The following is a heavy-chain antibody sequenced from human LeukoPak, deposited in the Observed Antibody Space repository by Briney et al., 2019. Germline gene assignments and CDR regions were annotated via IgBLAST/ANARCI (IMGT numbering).Heavy chain of an antibody. CDR3: AGDDYQFYFEY. CDR1: GFPFSDYY. V-gene: IGHV3-11*04. D-gene: IGHD5-12*01. J-gene: IGHJ4*02. CDR2: IGGSGTPI. Sequence: GGSLRLSCAASGFPFSDYYISWIRQAPGKGLEWVSLIGGSGTPIYYADSVKGRFTVSRDNAKNSLYLQMDSLTAEDTAVYFCAGDDYQFYFEYWGQGALVTVSS.